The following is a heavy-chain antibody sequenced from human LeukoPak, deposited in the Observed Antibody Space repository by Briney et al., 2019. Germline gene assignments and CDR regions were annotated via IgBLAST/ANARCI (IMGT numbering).Heavy chain of an antibody. Sequence: GGSLRLSCAASGFTFDSYGMNWVRQAPGKGLEWVSGISGSGVYTYYADSVKGRFTISRDNSKNTLYLLMNSLRVDDTAVYYCAKAVDLATISVDIWGQGTMVTVSS. CDR1: GFTFDSYG. CDR3: AKAVDLATISVDI. CDR2: ISGSGVYT. V-gene: IGHV3-23*01. D-gene: IGHD5-24*01. J-gene: IGHJ3*02.